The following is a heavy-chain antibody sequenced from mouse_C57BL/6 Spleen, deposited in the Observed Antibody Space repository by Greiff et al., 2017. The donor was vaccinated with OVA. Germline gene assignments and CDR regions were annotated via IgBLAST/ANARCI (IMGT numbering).Heavy chain of an antibody. CDR1: GYTFTSYW. CDR2: IYPGSGST. J-gene: IGHJ4*01. D-gene: IGHD1-1*01. V-gene: IGHV1-55*01. Sequence: QVQLQQPGAELVKPGASVKMSCKASGYTFTSYWITWVKQRPVQGLEWIGDIYPGSGSTNYNEKFKSKATLTVDTSSSTAYMQLSSLTSEDSAVYYCARWGITTVVSTNAMDYWGQGTSVTVSS. CDR3: ARWGITTVVSTNAMDY.